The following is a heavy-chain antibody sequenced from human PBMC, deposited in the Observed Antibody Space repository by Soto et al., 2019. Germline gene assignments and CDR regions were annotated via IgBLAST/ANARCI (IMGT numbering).Heavy chain of an antibody. CDR1: GYTFTSYG. CDR3: VRDRGRDYYYYYGMDV. Sequence: XSVKVSCKASGYTFTSYGISWVRQAPGQGLEWMGWISAYNGNTNYAQKLQGRVTMTTDTSTSTAYMELRSLRSDDTDVYYCVRDRGRDYYYYYGMDVWGQGATVTVSS. J-gene: IGHJ6*02. V-gene: IGHV1-18*04. D-gene: IGHD1-26*01. CDR2: ISAYNGNT.